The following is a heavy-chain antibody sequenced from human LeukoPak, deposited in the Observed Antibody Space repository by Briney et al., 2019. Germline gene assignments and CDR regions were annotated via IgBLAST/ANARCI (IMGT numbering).Heavy chain of an antibody. CDR1: GGSSSGNY. CDR3: ARGLGSGSYYHY. V-gene: IGHV4-34*01. J-gene: IGHJ4*02. D-gene: IGHD3-10*01. CDR2: INRGGNT. Sequence: TSETLSLTCAIYGGSSSGNYWSWVRQPPGKGLEWIGEINRGGNTNYNPSLKSRVTISVDTSKNQFSLKLTSVTAADTAVYHCARGLGSGSYYHYWGQGTLVTVSS.